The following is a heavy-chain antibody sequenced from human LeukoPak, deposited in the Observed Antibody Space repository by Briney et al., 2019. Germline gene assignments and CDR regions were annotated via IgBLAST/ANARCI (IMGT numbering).Heavy chain of an antibody. V-gene: IGHV4-34*01. Sequence: PSETLSLTCAVYGGSFSGYYWSWIRQPPGKGLEWIGSIHYSGSPYDNPSLKSRVTISVDTSKNHLSLNLTSVTAADTAVYYCARHDYYDSRGYGSAFDIWGQGTMVTVSS. CDR2: IHYSGSP. J-gene: IGHJ3*02. CDR1: GGSFSGYY. D-gene: IGHD3-22*01. CDR3: ARHDYYDSRGYGSAFDI.